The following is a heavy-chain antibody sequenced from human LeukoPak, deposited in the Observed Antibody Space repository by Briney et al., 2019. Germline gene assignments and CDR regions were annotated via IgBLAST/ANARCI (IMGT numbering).Heavy chain of an antibody. CDR2: IYYTGSS. Sequence: SETLSLTCTVSGASISSYYWSWIRQPPGKGLEWIGYIYYTGSSNYNPSLRSRATISADTSKNQFSLKLSSVTAADTAVYYCARGYSGYDYWGQGTLVTVSS. J-gene: IGHJ4*02. CDR1: GASISSYY. V-gene: IGHV4-59*01. CDR3: ARGYSGYDY. D-gene: IGHD5-12*01.